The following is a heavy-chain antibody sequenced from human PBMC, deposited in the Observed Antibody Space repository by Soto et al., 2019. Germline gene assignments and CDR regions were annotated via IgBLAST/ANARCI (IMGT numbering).Heavy chain of an antibody. D-gene: IGHD3-10*01. Sequence: GGSLRLSCEGSGFTFSDYYISWIRQAPGKGLEWISYSSNSGTFSRYADSVKGRFSISRDNTKNLLYLQMNSLRAEDTAFYYYARPGDNYNGLDYWGQGTPVTVSS. CDR1: GFTFSDYY. V-gene: IGHV3-11*06. CDR2: SSNSGTFS. J-gene: IGHJ4*02. CDR3: ARPGDNYNGLDY.